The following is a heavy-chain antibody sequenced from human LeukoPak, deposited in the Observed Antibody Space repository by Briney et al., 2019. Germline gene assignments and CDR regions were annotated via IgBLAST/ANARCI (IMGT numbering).Heavy chain of an antibody. V-gene: IGHV3-23*01. CDR2: ISGSGGST. CDR3: AKGGSSWYRWFDP. Sequence: XXVXXXXGKGLEWVSAISGSGGSTYYADSVKGRFTISRDNSKNTLYLQMNGLRAEDTAVYYCAKGGSSWYRWFDPWGQGTLVTVSS. D-gene: IGHD6-13*01. J-gene: IGHJ5*02.